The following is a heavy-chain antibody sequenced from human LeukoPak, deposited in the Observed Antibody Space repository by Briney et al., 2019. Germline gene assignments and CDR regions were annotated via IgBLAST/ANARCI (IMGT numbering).Heavy chain of an antibody. D-gene: IGHD3-22*01. V-gene: IGHV1-18*01. CDR3: ARGSDSSGYGDFDY. Sequence: ASVKVSCKASGYTFTSYGISWVRPAPGQGLEWMGWISAYNGNTNYAQKLQGRVTMTTDTSTSTAYMELRSLRSDDTAVYYCARGSDSSGYGDFDYWGQGTLVTVSP. J-gene: IGHJ4*02. CDR2: ISAYNGNT. CDR1: GYTFTSYG.